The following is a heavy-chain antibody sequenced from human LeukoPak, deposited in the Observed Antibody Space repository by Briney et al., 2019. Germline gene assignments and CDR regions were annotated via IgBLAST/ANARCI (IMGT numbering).Heavy chain of an antibody. CDR3: ARGLYCSSSTSCYDYGLDV. V-gene: IGHV1-69*13. CDR2: FIPILGTP. Sequence: SVKVSCKPSGGTFRSYGLNWVQQAPGQGLEWMGGFIPILGTPRYAQNLQGRVTITADESTSTGYMELSSLRDEDTAVYYCARGLYCSSSTSCYDYGLDVWGQGTTVTVSS. CDR1: GGTFRSYG. J-gene: IGHJ6*02. D-gene: IGHD2-2*01.